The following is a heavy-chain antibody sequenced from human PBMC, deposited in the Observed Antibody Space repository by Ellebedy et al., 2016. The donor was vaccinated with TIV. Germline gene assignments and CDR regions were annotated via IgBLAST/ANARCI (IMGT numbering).Heavy chain of an antibody. J-gene: IGHJ3*02. D-gene: IGHD6-13*01. CDR1: GGSVSGYY. V-gene: IGHV4-34*01. CDR2: INHSGST. CDR3: ARVVWQQPVSYAFDI. Sequence: MPSETLSLTCAVYGGSVSGYYWSWIRQPPGKGLEWIGEINHSGSTNYNPSLKSRVTISVDTSKNQFSLKLSSVTAADTAVYYCARVVWQQPVSYAFDIWGQGTMVTVSS.